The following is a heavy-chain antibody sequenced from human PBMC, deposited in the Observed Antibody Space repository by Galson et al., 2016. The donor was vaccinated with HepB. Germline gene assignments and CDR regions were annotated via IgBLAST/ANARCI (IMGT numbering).Heavy chain of an antibody. CDR3: VKRPEYCPTVGCSVDY. Sequence: SLRLSCAGSGFLFRSYGMHWVAADSMDGRRKWYAESVKGRLTISRDNFNNMLYLQMSSLIPADTAVYFCVKRPEYCPTVGCSVDYWGQGTLVSVSS. CDR2: DSMDGRRK. J-gene: IGHJ4*02. V-gene: IGHV3-30*13. CDR1: GFLFRSYG. D-gene: IGHD2/OR15-2a*01.